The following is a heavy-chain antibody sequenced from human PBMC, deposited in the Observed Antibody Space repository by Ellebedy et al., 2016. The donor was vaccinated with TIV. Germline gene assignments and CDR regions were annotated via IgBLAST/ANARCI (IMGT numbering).Heavy chain of an antibody. J-gene: IGHJ4*02. V-gene: IGHV4-30-4*01. Sequence: SETLSLXXSVSGGAINSGDYYWSWIRQPPGKGLEWLGYIYYSGTTYYNTSLKSRITISVDTSKNQFSLRLSSVTAADTAVYFCARETDFWSDSSYFDYWGQGILVNISS. CDR1: GGAINSGDYY. CDR2: IYYSGTT. CDR3: ARETDFWSDSSYFDY. D-gene: IGHD3-3*01.